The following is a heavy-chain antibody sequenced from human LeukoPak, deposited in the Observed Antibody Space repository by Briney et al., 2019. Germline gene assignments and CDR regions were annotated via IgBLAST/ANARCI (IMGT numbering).Heavy chain of an antibody. CDR1: GFTFSSYA. V-gene: IGHV3-23*01. D-gene: IGHD3-22*01. CDR3: AKDHSYDSGGYDFLKSFDY. J-gene: IGHJ4*02. CDR2: ISGSGGST. Sequence: GGSLRLSCAASGFTFSSYAMSWVRQAPGKGLEWVSAISGSGGSTYYADSVKGRFTISRDNSKNTLYLQMNSLRAEDTAVYYCAKDHSYDSGGYDFLKSFDYWGQGTLVTVSS.